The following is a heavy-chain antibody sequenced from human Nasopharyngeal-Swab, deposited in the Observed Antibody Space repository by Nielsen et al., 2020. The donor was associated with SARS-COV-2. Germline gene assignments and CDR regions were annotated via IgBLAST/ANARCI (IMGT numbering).Heavy chain of an antibody. CDR1: GFTFSNYG. V-gene: IGHV3-30*18. CDR3: AKIGGDSTELRAFDI. J-gene: IGHJ3*02. CDR2: ISYDGSNK. Sequence: GESLKISRAASGFTFSNYGMHWVRQAPGKGLEWVAVISYDGSNKYYADSVKGRFTISRDNSKNTLYLQMNSLRAEDTAVYYCAKIGGDSTELRAFDIWGQGTMVTVSS. D-gene: IGHD3-16*01.